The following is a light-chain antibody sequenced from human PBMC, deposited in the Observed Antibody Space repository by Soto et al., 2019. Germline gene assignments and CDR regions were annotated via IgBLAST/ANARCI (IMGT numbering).Light chain of an antibody. V-gene: IGKV1-39*01. CDR1: QSISSY. CDR3: QQSYGTPYT. CDR2: GAS. Sequence: DIQMTQSPSSLSASVGDRVTITCRASQSISSYLNWYQQKPGKAPKLLIYGASSLQSGVPSRFSGSGFGTDFTLTISRLQPEDFATYYWQQSYGTPYTFGQGTKLEIK. J-gene: IGKJ2*01.